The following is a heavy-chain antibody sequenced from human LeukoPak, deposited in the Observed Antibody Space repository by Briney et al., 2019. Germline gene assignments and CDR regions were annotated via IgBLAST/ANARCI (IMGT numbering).Heavy chain of an antibody. CDR1: GGSINSHY. D-gene: IGHD5-24*01. CDR3: ARSVATIFEYYMDV. J-gene: IGHJ6*03. Sequence: SETLSLTCTVSGGSINSHYWSWIRQPPGKGLEWIGHIYYRGTTKYIPSLKSRVTISLDMSKNQFSLKLTSATAADTAVYYCARSVATIFEYYMDVWGNGTTVTVSS. CDR2: IYYRGTT. V-gene: IGHV4-59*11.